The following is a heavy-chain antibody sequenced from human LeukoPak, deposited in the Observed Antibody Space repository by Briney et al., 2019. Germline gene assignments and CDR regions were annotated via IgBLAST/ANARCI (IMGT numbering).Heavy chain of an antibody. J-gene: IGHJ4*02. Sequence: GGSLRLSCAASGFTFNNYAMSWVRQAPGKGLEWVSAISGSGGSTYYADSVKDRFTISRDNSRNTLSLQMNSLRAEDTAVYFCAKTRSVATRAKDHWGQGTLVTVSS. V-gene: IGHV3-23*01. CDR1: GFTFNNYA. CDR3: AKTRSVATRAKDH. CDR2: ISGSGGST.